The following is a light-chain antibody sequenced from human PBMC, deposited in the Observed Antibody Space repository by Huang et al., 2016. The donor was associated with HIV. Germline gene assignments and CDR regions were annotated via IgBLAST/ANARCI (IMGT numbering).Light chain of an antibody. V-gene: IGKV3-15*01. J-gene: IGKJ1*01. CDR2: GAF. CDR3: QQYNDWRT. CDR1: QSVSRN. Sequence: EIVLTQSPATLSVSPGERATLSCRASQSVSRNLAWYQHKPGQTPRLRIYGAFTRATGIPARFSGSGSGTEFTLTISSLQSEDFAVYYCQQYNDWRTFGQGTKVEIK.